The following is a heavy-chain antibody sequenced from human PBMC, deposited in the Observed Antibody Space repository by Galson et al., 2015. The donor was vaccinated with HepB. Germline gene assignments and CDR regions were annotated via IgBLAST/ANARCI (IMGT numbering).Heavy chain of an antibody. CDR3: ANCGRGYSYDRLDP. V-gene: IGHV3-23*01. CDR2: ISGSGGTT. Sequence: SLRLSCAASGFTFSSYAMSWVRQAPGKGLEWVSTISGSGGTTHYADSAKGRFTISRDNSKNTLYLQMNSLRAEDTAVYYCANCGRGYSYDRLDPWGQGTLVTVSS. CDR1: GFTFSSYA. D-gene: IGHD5-18*01. J-gene: IGHJ5*02.